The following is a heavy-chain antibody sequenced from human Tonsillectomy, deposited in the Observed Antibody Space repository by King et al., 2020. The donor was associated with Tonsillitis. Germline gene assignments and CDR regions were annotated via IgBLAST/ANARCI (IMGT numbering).Heavy chain of an antibody. D-gene: IGHD4-11*01. Sequence: VQLQESGPGLVKPSETLSLTCTVSGVSISNYFWSWIRQPPGKGLEWIGYVYYSGSTNYNPSFKSRVIISADTSKNQFSLKVTSVTAADTAVYYCARHLQQRNLYYHYAMDVWGQGTTVTVSS. J-gene: IGHJ6*02. V-gene: IGHV4-59*08. CDR1: GVSISNYF. CDR3: ARHLQQRNLYYHYAMDV. CDR2: VYYSGST.